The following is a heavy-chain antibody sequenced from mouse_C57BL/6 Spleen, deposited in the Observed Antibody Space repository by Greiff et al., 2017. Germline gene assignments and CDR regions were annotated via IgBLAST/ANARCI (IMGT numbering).Heavy chain of an antibody. D-gene: IGHD2-1*01. CDR1: GFNIKDAY. CDR2: LDPENGDT. V-gene: IGHV14-4*01. Sequence: VKLQQSGAELVRPGASVTLSCTASGFNIKDAYMHWVKQRPEQGLEWIGWLDPENGDTEYASKFQGKATITADTSSNTAYLQLSSLTSEDTAVSDCTTPLYDGNPGLAYWGQGTLVTVSA. J-gene: IGHJ3*01. CDR3: TTPLYDGNPGLAY.